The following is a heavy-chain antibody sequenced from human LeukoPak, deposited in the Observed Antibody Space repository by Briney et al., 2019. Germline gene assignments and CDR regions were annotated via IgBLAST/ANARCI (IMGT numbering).Heavy chain of an antibody. CDR2: MSANSGNT. CDR3: ARGGITMVRGARRFNWFDP. J-gene: IGHJ5*02. V-gene: IGHV1-8*01. D-gene: IGHD3-10*01. Sequence: ASVKVSCKASGYTFTSYDINWVRQAPGPAIEWMGWMSANSGNTGYAQKFQGRVTMTRNISISTAYMELSSLRSEDTAVYYCARGGITMVRGARRFNWFDPWGQGALVTVSS. CDR1: GYTFTSYD.